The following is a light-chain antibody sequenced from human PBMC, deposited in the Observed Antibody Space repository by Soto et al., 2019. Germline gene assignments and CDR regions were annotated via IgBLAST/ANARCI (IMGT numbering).Light chain of an antibody. V-gene: IGLV1-44*01. J-gene: IGLJ2*01. Sequence: QAVVTQPPSASGTPGQRVTISCSGSSSNIGGNTVNWYQQLPGTAPKLLIYSNSQRPSGVPDRFSGSKSGTSASLAISGLQSEDEAYYYCAAWDDSLNAVVFGGGTKLTVL. CDR2: SNS. CDR1: SSNIGGNT. CDR3: AAWDDSLNAVV.